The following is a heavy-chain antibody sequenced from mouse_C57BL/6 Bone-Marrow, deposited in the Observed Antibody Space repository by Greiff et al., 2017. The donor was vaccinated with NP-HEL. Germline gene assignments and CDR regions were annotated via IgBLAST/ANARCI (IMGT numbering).Heavy chain of an antibody. CDR2: IFPGSGST. D-gene: IGHD1-1*01. J-gene: IGHJ2*01. V-gene: IGHV1-75*01. CDR3: ASYYGSSNDDFDY. CDR1: GYTFTDYY. Sequence: QVQLQQSGPELVKPGASVKISCKASGYTFTDYYINWVKQRPGQGLEWIGWIFPGSGSTYYNEKFKGKATLTVDKSSSTAYMLLSSLTSEDSAVYFGASYYGSSNDDFDYWGQGTTLTVSS.